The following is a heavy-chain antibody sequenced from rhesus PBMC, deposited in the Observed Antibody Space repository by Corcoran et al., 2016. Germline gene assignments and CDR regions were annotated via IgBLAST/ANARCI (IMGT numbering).Heavy chain of an antibody. D-gene: IGHD6-31*01. V-gene: IGHV3-14*01. CDR3: AKDPGGSGCH. J-gene: IGHJ4*01. CDR2: INCGGGST. Sequence: APGKGLELISAINCGGGSTSYADSVKGRYTISRENANNTLYLQMNSLRAEDTAVYYCAKDPGGSGCHWGQGVLVTVSS.